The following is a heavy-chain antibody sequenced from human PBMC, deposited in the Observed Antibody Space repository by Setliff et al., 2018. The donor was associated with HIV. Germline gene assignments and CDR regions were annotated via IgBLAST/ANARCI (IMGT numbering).Heavy chain of an antibody. J-gene: IGHJ5*02. CDR2: INTGNGNT. CDR3: ERDRCNSVACYLYNWFDP. Sequence: GASVKVSCKASGYTFSHYPMHWVRQAPGQRPEWMGWINTGNGNTKYSQKFQDRVTITRDTSADTVYMELSSLRSEDTAVYYCERDRCNSVACYLYNWFDPWGQGTLVTVSS. CDR1: GYTFSHYP. V-gene: IGHV1-3*04. D-gene: IGHD2-2*01.